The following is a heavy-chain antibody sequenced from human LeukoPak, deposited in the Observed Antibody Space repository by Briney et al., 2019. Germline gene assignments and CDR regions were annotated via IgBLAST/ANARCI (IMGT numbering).Heavy chain of an antibody. J-gene: IGHJ3*02. CDR3: AKLYGIYGGNSGDAFDI. CDR1: GFTVSSNY. Sequence: GGSLRLSCAASGFTVSSNYMSWVRQAPGKGLEWVSVIYADGSTYYADSVKGRFTISRDNSKNTLYLQMNSLRAEDTAVYYCAKLYGIYGGNSGDAFDIWGQGTMVTVSS. CDR2: IYADGST. V-gene: IGHV3-53*05. D-gene: IGHD4-23*01.